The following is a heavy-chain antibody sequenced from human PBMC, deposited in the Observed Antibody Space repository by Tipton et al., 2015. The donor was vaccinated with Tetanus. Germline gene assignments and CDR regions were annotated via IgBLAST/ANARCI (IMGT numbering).Heavy chain of an antibody. CDR3: ARGPKHWLTAGQVY. Sequence: SLRLSCAVSGGSISSGNWWSWVRQSPGKGLEWIGEIHQSGSTSYNPSLKSRVSMSVDKSKNQFSLKLNSVTAADTAIYYCARGPKHWLTAGQVYRGQGTLVTVSS. J-gene: IGHJ4*02. V-gene: IGHV4-4*02. CDR2: IHQSGST. D-gene: IGHD6-19*01. CDR1: GGSISSGNW.